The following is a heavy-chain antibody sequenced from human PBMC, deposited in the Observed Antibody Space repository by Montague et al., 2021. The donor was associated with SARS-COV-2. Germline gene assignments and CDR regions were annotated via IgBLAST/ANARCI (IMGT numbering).Heavy chain of an antibody. CDR3: ARSIGGFDP. V-gene: IGHV3-66*01. D-gene: IGHD3-16*01. Sequence: SLRLSCAASGFTVSTNYVSWVRQAPGKGLEWVAVLYGGDNSNYTDSVKGRSTISRDNSKNTLYLQMKSLRAEDMALNYCARSIGGFDPWGQGTLVTVSS. CDR1: GFTVSTNY. J-gene: IGHJ5*02. CDR2: LYGGDNS.